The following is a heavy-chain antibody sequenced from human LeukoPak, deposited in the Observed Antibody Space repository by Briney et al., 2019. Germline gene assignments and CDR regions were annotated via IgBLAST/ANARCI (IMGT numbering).Heavy chain of an antibody. CDR2: INPSGGST. CDR3: ARDFLASDTAMVISDY. CDR1: GYTFTSYY. Sequence: GASVKVSCKASGYTFTSYYMHWVRQAPGQGLEWMGIINPSGGSTSYAQKFQGRVTMTRDTSTSTVCMELSSLRSEDTAVYYCARDFLASDTAMVISDYWGQGTLVTVSS. J-gene: IGHJ4*02. D-gene: IGHD5-18*01. V-gene: IGHV1-46*01.